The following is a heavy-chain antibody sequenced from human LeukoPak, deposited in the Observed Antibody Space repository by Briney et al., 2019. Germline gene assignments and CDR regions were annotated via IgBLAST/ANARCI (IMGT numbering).Heavy chain of an antibody. Sequence: PSETLSLTCTVSGGSISSSSYYWGWIRQPPGKGLEWIGSIYYSGSTYYNPSLKSRVTISVDTSKNQFSLKLSSVTAADTAVYYCAGLLWFGEALVSGMDVWGQGTTVTVSS. CDR2: IYYSGST. V-gene: IGHV4-39*07. CDR3: AGLLWFGEALVSGMDV. D-gene: IGHD3-10*01. J-gene: IGHJ6*02. CDR1: GGSISSSSYY.